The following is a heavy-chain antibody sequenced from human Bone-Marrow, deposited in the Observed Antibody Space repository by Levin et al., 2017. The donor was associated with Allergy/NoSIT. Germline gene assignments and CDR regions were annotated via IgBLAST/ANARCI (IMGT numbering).Heavy chain of an antibody. CDR1: GYKFTNYW. J-gene: IGHJ4*02. CDR2: LYPDDSDT. Sequence: KVSCKASGYKFTNYWIGWVRQMPGEGLEWMGLLYPDDSDTRYSPSFQGQVTISADKSTTTVYLQWSSLKASDTAKYYCARPMYYYGSGSYDDLDQWGQGTLVTVSA. D-gene: IGHD3-10*01. CDR3: ARPMYYYGSGSYDDLDQ. V-gene: IGHV5-51*01.